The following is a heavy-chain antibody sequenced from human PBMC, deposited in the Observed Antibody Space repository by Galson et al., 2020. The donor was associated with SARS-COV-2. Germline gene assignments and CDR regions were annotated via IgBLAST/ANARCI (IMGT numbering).Heavy chain of an antibody. CDR1: GFTFDDYA. D-gene: IGHD5-12*01. CDR2: ISWNSGSI. J-gene: IGHJ4*02. Sequence: SLKISCAASGFTFDDYAMHWVRQAPGKGLEWVSGISWNSGSIGYADSVKGRFTISRDNAKNSLYLQMNSLRAEDTALYYCAKDIGYSGYGPGDYWGQGTLVPVSS. CDR3: AKDIGYSGYGPGDY. V-gene: IGHV3-9*01.